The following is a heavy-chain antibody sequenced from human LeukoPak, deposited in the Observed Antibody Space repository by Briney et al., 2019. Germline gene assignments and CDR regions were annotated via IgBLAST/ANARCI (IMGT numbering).Heavy chain of an antibody. V-gene: IGHV3-73*01. D-gene: IGHD6-13*01. Sequence: PGGSLRLSCAASGFTFSGSSIHWVRQASGKGLEWVGLIRTKANTYATAYAASVTGRFTISRDDSKTTSYLQMNSLKTEDTALYFCTTSYRGNSWYDWFGPWGQGTLVTVSS. CDR1: GFTFSGSS. CDR2: IRTKANTYAT. J-gene: IGHJ5*02. CDR3: TTSYRGNSWYDWFGP.